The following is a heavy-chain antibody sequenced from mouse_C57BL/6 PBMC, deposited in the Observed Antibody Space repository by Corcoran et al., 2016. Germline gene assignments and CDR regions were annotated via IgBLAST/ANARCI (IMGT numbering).Heavy chain of an antibody. CDR3: ARKGYYYGSSYVDY. J-gene: IGHJ2*01. Sequence: EVQLQQSGPELVKPGASVKISCKASGYTFTDYYMNWVKQSHGKSLEWIGDINPNNGGTSYNQKFKGKATLTVDKSSNTAYMELRSLTSEDSAVYYCARKGYYYGSSYVDYWGQGTTLTVSS. V-gene: IGHV1-26*01. CDR2: INPNNGGT. D-gene: IGHD1-1*01. CDR1: GYTFTDYY.